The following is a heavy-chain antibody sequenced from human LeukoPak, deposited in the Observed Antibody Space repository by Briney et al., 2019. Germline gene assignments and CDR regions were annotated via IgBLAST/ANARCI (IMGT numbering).Heavy chain of an antibody. CDR1: GFTFSSYG. CDR2: IWYDGSNK. CDR3: ARGRKWLVPCLDY. J-gene: IGHJ4*02. Sequence: PGGSLRLSCAASGFTFSSYGMHWVRQAPGKGLEWVAVIWYDGSNKYYADSVKGRFTIFRDNSKNTLYLQMNSLRAEDTAVYYCARGRKWLVPCLDYWGQGTLVTVSS. D-gene: IGHD6-19*01. V-gene: IGHV3-33*01.